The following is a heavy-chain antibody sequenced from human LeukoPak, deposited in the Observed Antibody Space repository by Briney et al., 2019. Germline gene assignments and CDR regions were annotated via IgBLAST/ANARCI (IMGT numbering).Heavy chain of an antibody. CDR3: AKADTGYYMYYFVH. CDR1: GFTFSSYW. V-gene: IGHV3-7*01. CDR2: IKQDGSEK. Sequence: GGSLRLSCAASGFTFSSYWMSWVRQAPGKGLEWVANIKQDGSEKYYVDSVEGRFSISRDNSRNTLYLQMNNLRSEDTAVYFCAKADTGYYMYYFVHWGQGTLVTVSS. D-gene: IGHD3-22*01. J-gene: IGHJ4*02.